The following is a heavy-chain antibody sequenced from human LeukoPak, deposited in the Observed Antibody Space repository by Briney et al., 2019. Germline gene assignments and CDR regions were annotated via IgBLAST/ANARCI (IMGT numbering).Heavy chain of an antibody. V-gene: IGHV4-31*03. CDR3: AIQRRLLGYCSGGSCYGVDP. D-gene: IGHD2-15*01. Sequence: SQTLSLTCTVSGGSISSGGYYWSWIRQHPGKGLEWIGYIYYSGSTYYNPFLKSRVTISVDTSKNQFSLKLSSVTAADTAVYYCAIQRRLLGYCSGGSCYGVDPWGQGTLVTVSS. CDR2: IYYSGST. J-gene: IGHJ5*02. CDR1: GGSISSGGYY.